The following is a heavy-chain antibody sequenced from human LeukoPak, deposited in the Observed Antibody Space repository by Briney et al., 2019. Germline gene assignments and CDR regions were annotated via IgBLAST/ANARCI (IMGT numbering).Heavy chain of an antibody. D-gene: IGHD2/OR15-2a*01. CDR2: IDWDGYK. CDR1: GFSLNTSGMC. Sequence: SGPTLVNPTQTLTLTCTFSGFSLNTSGMCVSWIRQPPGKALEWLARIDWDGYKYYITSLKTRLTISKDTSKNQVVLTMTNMDPVDTATYYCARIRSMPGYYFDYWGQGTLVTVSS. CDR3: ARIRSMPGYYFDY. J-gene: IGHJ4*02. V-gene: IGHV2-70*11.